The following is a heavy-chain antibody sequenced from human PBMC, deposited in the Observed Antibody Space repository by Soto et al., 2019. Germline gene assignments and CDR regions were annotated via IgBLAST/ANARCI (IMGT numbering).Heavy chain of an antibody. CDR1: GGSISSSSYY. CDR3: ARRDIVVVVAATHAFDI. Sequence: SETLSLTCTVSGGSISSSSYYWGWIRQPPGKGLEWIGSIYYSGSTYYNPSLKSRVTISVDTSKNQLSLKLSSVTAADTAVYYCARRDIVVVVAATHAFDIWGQGTMVTV. J-gene: IGHJ3*02. V-gene: IGHV4-39*01. CDR2: IYYSGST. D-gene: IGHD2-15*01.